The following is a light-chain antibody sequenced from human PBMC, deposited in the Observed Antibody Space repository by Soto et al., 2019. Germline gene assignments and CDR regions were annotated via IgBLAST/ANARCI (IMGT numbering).Light chain of an antibody. CDR1: QGIRND. CDR3: QQYGDSPLT. J-gene: IGKJ4*01. Sequence: AIQMTQSPSSLSASVGDRVTITCRASQGIRNDLGWYQQKPGKAPKLLIYAASSLQSGVPSRFSGSGSGTDFTLTISSLQPEDFALYYCQQYGDSPLTFGGGTKVDIK. CDR2: AAS. V-gene: IGKV1-6*01.